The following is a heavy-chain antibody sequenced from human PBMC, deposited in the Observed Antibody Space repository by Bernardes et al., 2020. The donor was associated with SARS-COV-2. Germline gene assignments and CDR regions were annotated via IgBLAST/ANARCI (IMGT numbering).Heavy chain of an antibody. Sequence: GSLRLSCVASGFTFSSDSINWVRQATGKGLEWVSYISGSSSSIYYADSVRGRFTISRDNAKNSLYLQMNSLRAEDTAVYYCARFVSGSYSFDNWGQGTLVTVSS. V-gene: IGHV3-48*04. CDR3: ARFVSGSYSFDN. J-gene: IGHJ4*02. CDR2: ISGSSSSI. D-gene: IGHD1-26*01. CDR1: GFTFSSDS.